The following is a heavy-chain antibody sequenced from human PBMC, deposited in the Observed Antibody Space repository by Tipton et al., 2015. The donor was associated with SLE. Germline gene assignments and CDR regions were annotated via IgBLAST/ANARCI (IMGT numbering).Heavy chain of an antibody. D-gene: IGHD6-13*01. Sequence: LRLSCTVSGGSITSGSYFWSWIRQPAGKGLEWIGRVYTTGITNCNPSLRSRVTISLDTSKNQFSLKRSSVAAATTAIYYCAREFPIAASGGGWFDPWGQGTLVTVSS. CDR1: GGSITSGSYF. V-gene: IGHV4-61*02. CDR3: AREFPIAASGGGWFDP. CDR2: VYTTGIT. J-gene: IGHJ5*02.